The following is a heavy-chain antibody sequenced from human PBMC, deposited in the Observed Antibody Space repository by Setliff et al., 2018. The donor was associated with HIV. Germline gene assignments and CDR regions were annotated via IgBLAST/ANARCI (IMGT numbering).Heavy chain of an antibody. Sequence: SVKVSCKASGGAFSGYALSWVRQAPGQGLEWMGGLIPILGIAQYAQKFHGRVTISADTSTTTAYLEVSSLRSEDTAVYYCVRGGQYYRSTYYYYYMDVWGKGTTVTVSS. CDR3: VRGGQYYRSTYYYYYMDV. D-gene: IGHD3-16*02. V-gene: IGHV1-69*10. CDR2: LIPILGIA. J-gene: IGHJ6*03. CDR1: GGAFSGYA.